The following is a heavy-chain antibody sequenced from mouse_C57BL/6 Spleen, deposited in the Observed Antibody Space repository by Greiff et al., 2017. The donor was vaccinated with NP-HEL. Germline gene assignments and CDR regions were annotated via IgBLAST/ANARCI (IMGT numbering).Heavy chain of an antibody. CDR2: ISYDGSN. Sequence: EVKLEESGPGLVKPSQSLSLTCSVTGYSITSGYYWNWIRQFPGNKLEWMGYISYDGSNNYNPSLKNRISITRDTSKNQFFLKLNSVTTEDTATYYCAREGDYSTTMDYWGQGTSVTVSS. J-gene: IGHJ4*01. CDR3: AREGDYSTTMDY. V-gene: IGHV3-6*01. D-gene: IGHD2-5*01. CDR1: GYSITSGYY.